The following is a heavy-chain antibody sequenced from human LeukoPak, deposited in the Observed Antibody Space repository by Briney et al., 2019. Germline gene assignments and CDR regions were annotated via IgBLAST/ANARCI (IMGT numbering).Heavy chain of an antibody. CDR3: AKDSGYSDY. Sequence: GGSLRLSCAASGFTVSSNYMSWVRQAPGKGLVWVSRINSDGSSTTYADSVKGRFTISRDNAKSTLYLQMNSLSAEDTAVYYCAKDSGYSDYWGQGTLVTVSS. J-gene: IGHJ4*02. D-gene: IGHD3-22*01. V-gene: IGHV3-74*01. CDR2: INSDGSST. CDR1: GFTVSSNY.